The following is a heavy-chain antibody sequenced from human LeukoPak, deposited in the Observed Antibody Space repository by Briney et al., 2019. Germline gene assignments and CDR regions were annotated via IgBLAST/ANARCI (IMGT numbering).Heavy chain of an antibody. J-gene: IGHJ4*02. CDR3: AMALDY. CDR2: ISHSGSSI. Sequence: GGSLRLSCAASGFTFSSYGMHWVRQAPGKGLEWVSGISHSGSSIYYADSVKGRFTISRDNSKNTLHLQMDRLRVEDTAVYYCAMALDYWGQGTLVTVSS. V-gene: IGHV3-23*01. CDR1: GFTFSSYG.